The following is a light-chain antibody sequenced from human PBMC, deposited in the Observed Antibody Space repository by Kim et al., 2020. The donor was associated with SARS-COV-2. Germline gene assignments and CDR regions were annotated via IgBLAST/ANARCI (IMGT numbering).Light chain of an antibody. CDR3: QQYGSSPLT. V-gene: IGKV3-20*01. Sequence: SPGERATLSCRASQSFKSSYLGWYQQKPGQAPRLLIYGASSRAAGIPDMFSGSGSGTDFTLTISRLEPEDFAVYYCQQYGSSPLTFGGGTKVDIK. CDR2: GAS. J-gene: IGKJ4*01. CDR1: QSFKSSY.